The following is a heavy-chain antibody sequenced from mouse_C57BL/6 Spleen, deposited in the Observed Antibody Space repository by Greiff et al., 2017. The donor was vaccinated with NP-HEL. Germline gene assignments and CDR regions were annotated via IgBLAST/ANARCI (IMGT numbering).Heavy chain of an antibody. V-gene: IGHV1-62-2*01. Sequence: QVHVKQSGAELVKPGASVKLSCKASGYTFTEYTIHWVKQRSGQGLEWIGWFYPGSGSIKYNEKFKDKATLTADKSSSTVYMELSRLTSEDYAVYFVAIHEGLGQDWYYWDYWGQGTTLTVSS. CDR1: GYTFTEYT. D-gene: IGHD4-1*01. J-gene: IGHJ2*01. CDR2: FYPGSGSI. CDR3: AIHEGLGQDWYYWDY.